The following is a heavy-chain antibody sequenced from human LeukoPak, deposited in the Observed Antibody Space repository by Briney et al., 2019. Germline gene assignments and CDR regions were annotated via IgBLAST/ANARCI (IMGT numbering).Heavy chain of an antibody. J-gene: IGHJ4*02. D-gene: IGHD5-18*01. CDR3: ARGANMDTAMVY. V-gene: IGHV1-8*01. Sequence: ASVKVSCKASGYTFTSYDINWVRQATGQGLEWRGWMNPSSGNTGYAQKFQGRVTMTRNTSISTAYMELSSLRSEDTAVYYCARGANMDTAMVYWGQGTLVTVPS. CDR2: MNPSSGNT. CDR1: GYTFTSYD.